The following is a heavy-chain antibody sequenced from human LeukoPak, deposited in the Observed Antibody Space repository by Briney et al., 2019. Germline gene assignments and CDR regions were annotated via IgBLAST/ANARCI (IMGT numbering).Heavy chain of an antibody. J-gene: IGHJ4*02. Sequence: GGSLRLSCAASGFTFSSYAMSWVRRAPGRGLEWVSAISGSGGSTYYADSVKGRFTISRDNSKNTLYLQMNSLRAEDTAVYYCARAGGDYGDYDLYYFDYWGQGTLVTVSS. CDR3: ARAGGDYGDYDLYYFDY. D-gene: IGHD4-17*01. V-gene: IGHV3-23*01. CDR2: ISGSGGST. CDR1: GFTFSSYA.